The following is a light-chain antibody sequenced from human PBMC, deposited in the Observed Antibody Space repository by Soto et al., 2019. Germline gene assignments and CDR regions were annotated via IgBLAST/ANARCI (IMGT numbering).Light chain of an antibody. V-gene: IGKV3D-15*01. J-gene: IGKJ1*01. CDR2: GAS. Sequence: VITQSPSTLSVSPGERVTLSCRASQSIYSNIAWYQQRPGQAPRLLIYGASTRATGVPARFRGSGSGPDFTLTISRQHADDVTVYSCIQYHNLWAFGQGTKVDNK. CDR3: IQYHNLWA. CDR1: QSIYSN.